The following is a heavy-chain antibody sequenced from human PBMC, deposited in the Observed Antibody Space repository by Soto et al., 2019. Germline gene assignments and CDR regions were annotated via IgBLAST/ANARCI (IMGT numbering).Heavy chain of an antibody. Sequence: ASVKVSCKASGYTFTSYYMHWVRQAPGQGLEWMGIINPSGGSTSYAQKFQGRVTMTRDTSTSTVYMELSSLRSEDTAVYYCARGEGSGRVGYYYYYMDVWGKGTTVTVSS. CDR1: GYTFTSYY. CDR3: ARGEGSGRVGYYYYYMDV. J-gene: IGHJ6*03. V-gene: IGHV1-46*03. CDR2: INPSGGST. D-gene: IGHD3-10*01.